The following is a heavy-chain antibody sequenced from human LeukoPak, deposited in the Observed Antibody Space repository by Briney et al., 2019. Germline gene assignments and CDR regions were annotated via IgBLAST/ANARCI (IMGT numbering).Heavy chain of an antibody. CDR1: GGSISSYY. CDR2: IYYSGST. J-gene: IGHJ6*03. Sequence: SETLSLTCTVSGGSISSYYWSWIRQPPGKGLEWIGYIYYSGSTNYNPSLKSRVTISVDTSKNQFSLKLSSVTAANTAVYYCARSSLLWFGELSDYYMDVWGKGTTVTISS. CDR3: ARSSLLWFGELSDYYMDV. V-gene: IGHV4-59*01. D-gene: IGHD3-10*01.